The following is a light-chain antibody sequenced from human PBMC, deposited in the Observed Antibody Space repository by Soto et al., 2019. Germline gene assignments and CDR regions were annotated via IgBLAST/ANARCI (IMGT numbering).Light chain of an antibody. CDR3: AAWDDSLNGWV. CDR1: STNIGSNT. CDR2: SNN. V-gene: IGLV1-44*01. Sequence: QSVLTQPPSASGTPGQRVTISCSGSSTNIGSNTVNWYQQLPGTAPKLLMYSNNQRPSGVPDRFSGSKSVTSASLAISGLQSEDEADFYCAAWDDSLNGWVFGGGTQLTVL. J-gene: IGLJ3*02.